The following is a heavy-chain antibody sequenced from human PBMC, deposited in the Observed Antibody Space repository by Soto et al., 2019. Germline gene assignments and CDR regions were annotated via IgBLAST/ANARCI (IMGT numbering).Heavy chain of an antibody. CDR3: AKSILIVPAAPSAFDY. CDR2: ISGSGSRT. Sequence: GGSLSLSCAASGFTFGSYDMTWVRQAPGRGLEWVSSISGSGSRTNYADSVKGRFTISRDNSKNRLYLQMNSLRVEDTAVYYCAKSILIVPAAPSAFDYWGQGTLVTVSS. J-gene: IGHJ4*02. CDR1: GFTFGSYD. V-gene: IGHV3-23*01. D-gene: IGHD2-2*01.